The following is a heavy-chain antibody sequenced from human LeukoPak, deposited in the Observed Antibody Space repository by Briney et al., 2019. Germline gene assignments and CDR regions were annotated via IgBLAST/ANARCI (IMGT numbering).Heavy chain of an antibody. J-gene: IGHJ4*02. CDR3: AREVIEGYCSGGSCRGVDY. V-gene: IGHV1-46*01. D-gene: IGHD2-15*01. CDR1: GYTFTSNY. CDR2: IYPRDGST. Sequence: ASVKVSCKASGYTFTSNYIHWVRQAPGQGLEWMGMIYPRDGSTSYAQKFQGRVTVTRDTSTGTVYMELSSLRSEDTAVYYCAREVIEGYCSGGSCRGVDYWGQGTLVTVSS.